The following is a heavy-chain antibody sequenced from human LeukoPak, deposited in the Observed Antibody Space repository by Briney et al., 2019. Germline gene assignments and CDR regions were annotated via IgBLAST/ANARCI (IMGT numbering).Heavy chain of an antibody. Sequence: PGGSLRLSCATSGFNFDRYTIHWVRQAPGKGLEWVSAIGTAGDTYYPGSVKGRFTISRENAKNSLYLQMNSLRAEDTAVYYCARVTDGRFDPWGQGTLVTVSS. CDR2: IGTAGDT. J-gene: IGHJ5*02. CDR3: ARVTDGRFDP. CDR1: GFNFDRYT. V-gene: IGHV3-13*01. D-gene: IGHD2-8*02.